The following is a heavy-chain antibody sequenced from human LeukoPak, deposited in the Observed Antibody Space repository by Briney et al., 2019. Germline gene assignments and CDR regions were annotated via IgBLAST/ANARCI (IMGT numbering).Heavy chain of an antibody. J-gene: IGHJ4*02. CDR1: GFTFTSYS. CDR3: AKGGKWDVTPFDY. V-gene: IGHV3-23*01. D-gene: IGHD1-26*01. CDR2: INGGGGST. Sequence: RPGGSLRLSCAASGFTFTSYSMNWVRQAPGKGLEWVSTINGGGGSTYYADSVKGRFTISRDNSKNTLYLQVNSLRAEDTAVYYCAKGGKWDVTPFDYWGQGTLVTVSS.